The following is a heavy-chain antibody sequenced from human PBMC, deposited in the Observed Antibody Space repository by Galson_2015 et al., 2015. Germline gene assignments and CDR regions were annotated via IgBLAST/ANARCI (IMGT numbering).Heavy chain of an antibody. D-gene: IGHD6-6*01. J-gene: IGHJ4*02. CDR1: GYTFTGYY. Sequence: SVKVSCKSSGYTFTGYYMHWVRQAPGQGLEWMGRINPNSGGTNYAQKFQGRVTMTRDTSISTAYMELSRLRSDDTAVYYCARAGRVAARPFDYWGQGTLVTVSS. CDR2: INPNSGGT. CDR3: ARAGRVAARPFDY. V-gene: IGHV1-2*06.